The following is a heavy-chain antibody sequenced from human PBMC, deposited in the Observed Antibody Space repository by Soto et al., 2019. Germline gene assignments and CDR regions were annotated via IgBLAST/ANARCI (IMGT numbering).Heavy chain of an antibody. J-gene: IGHJ6*02. CDR1: GFTVSSNY. CDR3: ARDLLYSYGPQYYYYYGMDV. D-gene: IGHD5-18*01. V-gene: IGHV3-53*01. CDR2: IYSGGST. Sequence: EVQLVESGGGLIQPGGSLRLSCAASGFTVSSNYMSWVRQAPGKGLEWVSVIYSGGSTYYADSVKGRFTISRDNSKNTLYLQMNSLRAEDTAVYYWARDLLYSYGPQYYYYYGMDVWGQGTTVTVSS.